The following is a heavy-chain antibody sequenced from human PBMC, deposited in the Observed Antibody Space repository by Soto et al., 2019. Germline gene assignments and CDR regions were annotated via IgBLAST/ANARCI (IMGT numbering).Heavy chain of an antibody. CDR2: TWYDGSNQ. D-gene: IGHD2-8*02. CDR3: AREDTSLVGNAFDV. CDR1: GFNFSSYG. J-gene: IGHJ3*01. Sequence: QVQLVESGGGVVQPGRSLRLSCGASGFNFSSYGMHWVRQAPGKGLEWVAVTWYDGSNQYYADSVKGRFTISRDNSKNTLCRQMTSMRAEDTAVYYCAREDTSLVGNAFDVWGQGTTVTVSS. V-gene: IGHV3-33*01.